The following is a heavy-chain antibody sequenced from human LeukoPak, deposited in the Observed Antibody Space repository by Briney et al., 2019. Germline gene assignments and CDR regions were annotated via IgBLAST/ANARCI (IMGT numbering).Heavy chain of an antibody. V-gene: IGHV3-15*01. J-gene: IGHJ5*02. Sequence: GGSLLLSCAASGFTFSNAWMSWVRQAPGKGLEWVGRIKSKTDGGTTDYAAPVKGRFTISRDDSKTMVYLQMSSLKTEDTGVYYCVTSPFDPWGQGTVVTVSS. CDR3: VTSPFDP. CDR1: GFTFSNAW. CDR2: IKSKTDGGTT.